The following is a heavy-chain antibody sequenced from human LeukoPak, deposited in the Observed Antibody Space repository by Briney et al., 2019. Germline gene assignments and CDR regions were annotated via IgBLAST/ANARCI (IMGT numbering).Heavy chain of an antibody. D-gene: IGHD3-22*01. CDR3: ARRYYDSSGYYYFDY. V-gene: IGHV4-4*09. CDR2: IYTSGST. J-gene: IGHJ4*02. Sequence: SETLSFTCTVSGGSISSYYWSWIRQPPGKGLEWIGYIYTSGSTNYNPSLKSRVTISVDTSKNQFSLKLSSVTAADTAVYYCARRYYDSSGYYYFDYWGQGTLVTVSS. CDR1: GGSISSYY.